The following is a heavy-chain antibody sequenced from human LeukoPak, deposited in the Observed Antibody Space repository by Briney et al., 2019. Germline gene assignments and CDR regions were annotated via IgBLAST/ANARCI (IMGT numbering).Heavy chain of an antibody. CDR1: GYSIYSGYY. CDR2: IYHSGST. J-gene: IGHJ4*02. D-gene: IGHD3-22*01. Sequence: SETLSLTCTVSGYSIYSGYYWGWIRQPPGKGLEWIGSIYHSGSTYYNPSLKSRVTVSVDTSKNQFSLKLSSVTAADTAVYYCARDYYDSSGAFDYWGQGTLVTVSS. CDR3: ARDYYDSSGAFDY. V-gene: IGHV4-38-2*02.